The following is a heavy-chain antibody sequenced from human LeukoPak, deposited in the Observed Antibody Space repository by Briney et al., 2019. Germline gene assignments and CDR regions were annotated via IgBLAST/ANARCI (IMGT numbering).Heavy chain of an antibody. D-gene: IGHD3-22*01. CDR3: ARMNSGFFDY. V-gene: IGHV1-18*01. CDR2: ISVYNGNT. J-gene: IGHJ4*02. CDR1: GYTFSNYG. Sequence: ASVKVSCKASGYTFSNYGISWVRQAPGQGLEWMGWISVYNGNTNSAQKLQGRVSMTTDTSTSTAYMELRSLRSDDTAVYYCARMNSGFFDYWGQGTLVTVSS.